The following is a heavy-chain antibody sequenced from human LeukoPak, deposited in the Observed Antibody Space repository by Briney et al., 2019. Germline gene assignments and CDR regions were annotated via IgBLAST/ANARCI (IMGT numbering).Heavy chain of an antibody. CDR3: ARVGYSGYGGSSPPEY. J-gene: IGHJ4*02. CDR1: GFTFSSYA. CDR2: ISYDGSNK. D-gene: IGHD5-12*01. V-gene: IGHV3-30*04. Sequence: GRSLRLSCAASGFTFSSYAMHWVRQASGKGLEWVAVISYDGSNKYYADSVKGRFTISRDNSKNTLYLQMNSLRAEDTAVYYCARVGYSGYGGSSPPEYWGQGTLVTVSS.